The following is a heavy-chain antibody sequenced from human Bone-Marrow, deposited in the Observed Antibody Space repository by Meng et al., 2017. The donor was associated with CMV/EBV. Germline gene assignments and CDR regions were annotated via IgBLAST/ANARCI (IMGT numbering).Heavy chain of an antibody. V-gene: IGHV4-39*01. J-gene: IGHJ4*02. CDR3: ASLQRGSSWYLDY. CDR1: GGSISSSSYY. D-gene: IGHD6-13*01. CDR2: IYYSGST. Sequence: GTAPGGSISSSSYYWGWNRQPPGQGLEWIGSIYYSGSTYYNPSLKSRVTICVDTSKNQFSLKLSSVTAADTAVYYCASLQRGSSWYLDYWGQGTLVTVSS.